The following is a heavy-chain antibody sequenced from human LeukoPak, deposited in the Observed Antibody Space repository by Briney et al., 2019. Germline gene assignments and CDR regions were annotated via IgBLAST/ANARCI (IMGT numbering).Heavy chain of an antibody. CDR2: INTNTGNP. D-gene: IGHD3-22*01. CDR3: AREEGYDSGYYYMNDAFDI. CDR1: GYTFTNYP. Sequence: ASVKVSCKASGYTFTNYPINWVRQAPGQGLEWMGWINTNTGNPTYAQDFTGRFVFSLDTSVSTAYLQISSLKAEDTAVFYCAREEGYDSGYYYMNDAFDIWGQGTMVTVSS. J-gene: IGHJ3*02. V-gene: IGHV7-4-1*02.